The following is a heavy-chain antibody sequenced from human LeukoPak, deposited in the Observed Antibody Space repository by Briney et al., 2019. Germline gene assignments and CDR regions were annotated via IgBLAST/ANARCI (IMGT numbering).Heavy chain of an antibody. J-gene: IGHJ5*02. CDR1: GGSISSYY. D-gene: IGHD3-16*02. V-gene: IGHV4-4*07. CDR2: IYTSGST. Sequence: SETLSLTCTVSGGSISSYYWSWIRQPAGKGLEWIGRIYTSGSTNYNPSLKSRVTMSVDTSKNQFSLKLSSVTAADTVVYYCAREDMITFGGVIVTWGQGTLVTVSS. CDR3: AREDMITFGGVIVT.